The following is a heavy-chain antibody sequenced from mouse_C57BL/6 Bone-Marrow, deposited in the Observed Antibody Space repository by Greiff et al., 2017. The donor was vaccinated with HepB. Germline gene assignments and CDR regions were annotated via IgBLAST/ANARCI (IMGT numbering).Heavy chain of an antibody. J-gene: IGHJ4*01. V-gene: IGHV5-2*01. Sequence: EVKVVESGGGLVQPGESLKLSCESNEYEFPSHDMSWVRKTPEKRLELVAAINSAGGSTYYPETMERRFNIAIDNTKKTLYLQMSSLRSEDTALYYCAKHPYGYDGGDYAMDYWGQGTSVTVSS. CDR3: AKHPYGYDGGDYAMDY. D-gene: IGHD2-2*01. CDR2: INSAGGST. CDR1: EYEFPSHD.